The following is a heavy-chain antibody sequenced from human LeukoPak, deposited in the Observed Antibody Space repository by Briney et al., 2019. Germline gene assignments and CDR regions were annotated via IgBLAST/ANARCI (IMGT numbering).Heavy chain of an antibody. CDR3: ARLTDVAVAGMGSLDY. Sequence: SETLSLTCTVSGGSISSYYWSWIRQPPGRGPEWIGYGHYSGGTNYNSSLKSRVTISVDASSNQFSLKLSSVTVADTAVYYCARLTDVAVAGMGSLDYWGLGTLVSVSS. CDR2: GHYSGGT. J-gene: IGHJ4*02. V-gene: IGHV4-59*08. CDR1: GGSISSYY. D-gene: IGHD6-19*01.